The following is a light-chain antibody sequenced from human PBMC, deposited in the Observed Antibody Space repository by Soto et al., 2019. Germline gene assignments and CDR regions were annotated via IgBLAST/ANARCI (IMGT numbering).Light chain of an antibody. CDR2: DAS. CDR3: QKYNSAPRTWT. CDR1: QSVSSSY. Sequence: EIVLTQSPGTLSLSPGERATLSCRASQSVSSSYLAWYQQKPGQAPRLLIYDASSRATGIPDRFSGSGSGTDFTLTISSLQPEDVATYYCQKYNSAPRTWTFGQGTKVDIK. V-gene: IGKV3-20*01. J-gene: IGKJ1*01.